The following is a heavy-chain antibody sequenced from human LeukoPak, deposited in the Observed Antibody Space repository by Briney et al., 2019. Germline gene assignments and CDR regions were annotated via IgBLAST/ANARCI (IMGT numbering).Heavy chain of an antibody. J-gene: IGHJ4*02. Sequence: GGSLRLSCEASGLAFSSNAMTWVRQAPGKGPEWVSSIKSNGGTTYYADSVKGRFTISRDNSKETLYLQMTNLRADDTAIYYCALGSDCSQGGQGTRVTVSP. CDR2: IKSNGGTT. V-gene: IGHV3-23*01. D-gene: IGHD2-21*02. CDR1: GLAFSSNA. CDR3: ALGSDCSQ.